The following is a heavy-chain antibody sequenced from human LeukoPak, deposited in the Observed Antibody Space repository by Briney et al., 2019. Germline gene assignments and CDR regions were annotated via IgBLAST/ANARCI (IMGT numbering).Heavy chain of an antibody. J-gene: IGHJ4*02. Sequence: GSLSLSCAASGFIFGSYAMHWVRQAPGKGPEWVAIIWYDGSNKYYAESVEGRFTISRDNSKNTLYLQMNSLRAEDTAVYSCARGLGYSYGYGIDYWGQGTLVIASS. CDR2: IWYDGSNK. CDR3: ARGLGYSYGYGIDY. CDR1: GFIFGSYA. V-gene: IGHV3-33*01. D-gene: IGHD5-18*01.